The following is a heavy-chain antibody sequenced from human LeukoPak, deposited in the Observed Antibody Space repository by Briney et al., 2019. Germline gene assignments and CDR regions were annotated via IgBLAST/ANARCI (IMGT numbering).Heavy chain of an antibody. CDR2: IHPGNSDT. CDR3: ARLYGYTEAFARGPKEKFAMDV. V-gene: IGHV5-51*01. J-gene: IGHJ6*02. CDR1: GYGFTKYW. D-gene: IGHD5-12*01. Sequence: GESLKISCKGSGYGFTKYWIAWVRQMPGKGLEWMGIIHPGNSDTRYSPSFQGQVTMSGDKSINTAFLQWNSLKASDSAMYYCARLYGYTEAFARGPKEKFAMDVWGQGTAVIVSS.